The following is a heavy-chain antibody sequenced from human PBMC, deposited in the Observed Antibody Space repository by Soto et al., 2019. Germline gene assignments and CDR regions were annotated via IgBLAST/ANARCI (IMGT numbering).Heavy chain of an antibody. J-gene: IGHJ6*02. CDR2: ISAYNGHT. Sequence: QVQLVQSGAEVKKPGASVKVSCKASGYTFTSYGISWVRQAPGQGLEWLGWISAYNGHTNYAQKLQGRVTMTTDTSTSTAYRELRSLRSDDTAVYYCAREFCGAYYYYVMYVWGQGTTVTVSS. D-gene: IGHD3-3*01. CDR1: GYTFTSYG. V-gene: IGHV1-18*01. CDR3: AREFCGAYYYYVMYV.